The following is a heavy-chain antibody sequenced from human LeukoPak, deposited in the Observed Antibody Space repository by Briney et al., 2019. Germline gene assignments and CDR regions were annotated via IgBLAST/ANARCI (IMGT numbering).Heavy chain of an antibody. J-gene: IGHJ4*02. CDR1: GGSISSYY. D-gene: IGHD3-16*01. V-gene: IGHV4-59*01. CDR3: ARVRRYAGADY. CDR2: IYYSGST. Sequence: PSETLSLTCTVSGGSISSYYWSWIRQPPGKGLEWIGYIYYSGSTNYNPSLKSRVTISVDTSKNQFSLKLSSVTAADTAVYYCARVRRYAGADYWGQGTLVTVSS.